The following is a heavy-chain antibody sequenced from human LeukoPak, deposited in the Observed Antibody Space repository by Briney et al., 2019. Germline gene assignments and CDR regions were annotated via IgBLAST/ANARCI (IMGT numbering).Heavy chain of an antibody. J-gene: IGHJ4*02. D-gene: IGHD5-12*01. CDR3: AKDRLGGQWLLSRYFDY. CDR2: FDPEDGET. Sequence: GASVKVSCKVSGYTLTELSMHWVRQAPGKGLEWMGGFDPEDGETIYAQKFQGRVTMTEDTSTDTAYMELSSLRAEDTAVYYCAKDRLGGQWLLSRYFDYWGQGTLVTVSS. V-gene: IGHV1-24*01. CDR1: GYTLTELS.